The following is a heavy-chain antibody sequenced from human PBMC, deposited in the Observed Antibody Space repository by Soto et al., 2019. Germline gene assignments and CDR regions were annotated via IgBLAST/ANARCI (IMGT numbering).Heavy chain of an antibody. Sequence: GGSLRLSCAASGFTFSSYAMHWVRQAPGKGLEWVAVISYDGSNKYYADSVKGRFTISRDNSKNTLYLQMNSLRAEDTAVYYCARDPNYYDSSGLDYWGQGTLVTVSS. CDR2: ISYDGSNK. CDR3: ARDPNYYDSSGLDY. CDR1: GFTFSSYA. D-gene: IGHD3-22*01. V-gene: IGHV3-30-3*01. J-gene: IGHJ4*02.